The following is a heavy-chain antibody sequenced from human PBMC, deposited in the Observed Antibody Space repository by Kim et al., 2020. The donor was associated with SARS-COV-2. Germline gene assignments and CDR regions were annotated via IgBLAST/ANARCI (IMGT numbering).Heavy chain of an antibody. J-gene: IGHJ4*02. CDR1: GGSISSYY. CDR2: IHYSGST. V-gene: IGHV4-59*08. CDR3: ARRYIMPRGGAYYFDY. Sequence: SETLSLTCTVSGGSISSYYWSWIRQPPGKGLEWIGYIHYSGSTNYNPSLKSRLTISVDTSKKQFSLKLSSVTAADTAVYYCARRYIMPRGGAYYFDYWGQGTLVTVSS. D-gene: IGHD3-10*01.